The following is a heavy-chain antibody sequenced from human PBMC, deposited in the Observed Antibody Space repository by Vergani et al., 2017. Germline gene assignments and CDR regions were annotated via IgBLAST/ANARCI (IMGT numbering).Heavy chain of an antibody. V-gene: IGHV1-69*02. CDR1: GGTFSSYT. J-gene: IGHJ5*02. CDR3: ARKGDYVGGSYPNWFDP. CDR2: IIPILGIA. D-gene: IGHD3-16*02. Sequence: QVQLVQSGAEVKKPGSSVKVSCKASGGTFSSYTISWVRQAPGQGLEWMGMIIPILGIANYAQKFQGRVTITADKSTTTAYMELNSLRSEDTAVYYCARKGDYVGGSYPNWFDPWGQGTLVTVSS.